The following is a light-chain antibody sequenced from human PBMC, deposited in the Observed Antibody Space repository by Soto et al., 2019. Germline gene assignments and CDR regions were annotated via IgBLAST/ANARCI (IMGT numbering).Light chain of an antibody. CDR3: QQYGGSPMYT. Sequence: EIVLTQSPGTLSLSPGERATLSCRASESLTSTFLAWFQQKPGQAPRLLISAASTRATGIPDRFSGSGSGTDFTLTISRVEPEDFAVYYCQQYGGSPMYTFGQGTKLEI. CDR2: AAS. J-gene: IGKJ2*01. V-gene: IGKV3-20*01. CDR1: ESLTSTF.